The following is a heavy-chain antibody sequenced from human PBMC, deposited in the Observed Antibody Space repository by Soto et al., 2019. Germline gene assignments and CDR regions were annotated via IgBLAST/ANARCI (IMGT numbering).Heavy chain of an antibody. D-gene: IGHD2-21*02. CDR1: GFTFSSYG. CDR2: ISYDGSNK. V-gene: IGHV3-30*18. J-gene: IGHJ4*02. Sequence: GGSLRLSCAASGFTFSSYGMHWVRQAPGKGLEWVAVISYDGSNKYYADSVKGRFTISRDNSKNTLYLQMNSLRAEDTAVYYCAKDGSLGVVVTASPAYYFDYWGQGTLVTVSS. CDR3: AKDGSLGVVVTASPAYYFDY.